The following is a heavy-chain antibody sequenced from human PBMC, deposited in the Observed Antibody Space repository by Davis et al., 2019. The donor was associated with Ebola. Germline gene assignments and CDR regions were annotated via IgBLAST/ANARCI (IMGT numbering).Heavy chain of an antibody. CDR2: IKSKTDGGTT. Sequence: PGGSLRLSCAASGFTFSSYWMSWVRQAPGKGLEWVGRIKSKTDGGTTDYAAPVKGRFTISRDDSKNTLYLQMNSLKTEDTAVYYCTTDRPEDLGAGGWFDPWGQGTLVTVSS. CDR3: TTDRPEDLGAGGWFDP. J-gene: IGHJ5*02. D-gene: IGHD3-16*01. CDR1: GFTFSSYW. V-gene: IGHV3-15*01.